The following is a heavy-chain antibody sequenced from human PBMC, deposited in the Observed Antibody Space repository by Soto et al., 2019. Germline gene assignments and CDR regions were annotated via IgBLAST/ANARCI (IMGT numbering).Heavy chain of an antibody. D-gene: IGHD3-9*01. Sequence: GGSLRLSCTASGFTFGDYAMSWFRQAPGKGLEWVGFIRSKAYGGTTEYAASVKGRFTISRDDSKSIAYLQMNSLKTEDTAVYYCTRDAKYYDILTCYSLSDNTHAFDIWGQGTLVTVSS. J-gene: IGHJ3*02. CDR3: TRDAKYYDILTCYSLSDNTHAFDI. CDR1: GFTFGDYA. CDR2: IRSKAYGGTT. V-gene: IGHV3-49*03.